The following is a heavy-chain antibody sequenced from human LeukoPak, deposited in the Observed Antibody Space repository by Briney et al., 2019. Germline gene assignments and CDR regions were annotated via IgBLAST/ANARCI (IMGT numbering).Heavy chain of an antibody. CDR3: AKDKRNSGSSNPFDP. V-gene: IGHV3-23*01. CDR1: GFTFSSYA. Sequence: GGSLRLSCAASGFTFSSYAMSWVRQAPGKGLEWVSAISGSGGSTYYADSVKGRFTISRDNSKNTLYLQMNSLRAEDTAVYYCAKDKRNSGSSNPFDPWGQGTLVTVSS. D-gene: IGHD1-26*01. CDR2: ISGSGGST. J-gene: IGHJ5*02.